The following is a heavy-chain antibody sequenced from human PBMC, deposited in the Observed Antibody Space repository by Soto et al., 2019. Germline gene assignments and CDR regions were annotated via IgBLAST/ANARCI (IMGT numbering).Heavy chain of an antibody. V-gene: IGHV3-23*01. J-gene: IGHJ5*02. CDR2: ISDSGDRT. CDR3: AKSLNINWKNWFDP. CDR1: GFTFSSSA. Sequence: EAQLLESGGGLVQPGESLRLSCAASGFTFSSSAMNWVRQTPGKGLEWVSLISDSGDRTHYADSVRGRFSISRDNSKNTLYLQMYSLRAEDTAVYYCAKSLNINWKNWFDPWGQGTLVTVSS. D-gene: IGHD1-1*01.